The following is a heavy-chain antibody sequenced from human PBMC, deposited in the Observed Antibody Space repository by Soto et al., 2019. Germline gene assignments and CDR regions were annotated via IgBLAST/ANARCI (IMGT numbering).Heavy chain of an antibody. Sequence: PSETLSLTCTVSGGSISSSSYYWGWIRQPPGKGLEWIGSIYYSGSTYYNPSLKGRVTISVDTSKNQFSLKLSSVTAADTAVYYCARVAGVVVVAATVWGQGTLVTVSS. V-gene: IGHV4-39*01. CDR2: IYYSGST. J-gene: IGHJ4*02. CDR1: GGSISSSSYY. D-gene: IGHD2-15*01. CDR3: ARVAGVVVVAATV.